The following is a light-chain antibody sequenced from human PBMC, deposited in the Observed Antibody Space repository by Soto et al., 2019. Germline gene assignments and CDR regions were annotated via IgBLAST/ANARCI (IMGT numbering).Light chain of an antibody. V-gene: IGLV2-14*01. CDR1: SGDIGSYNR. Sequence: QSVLTQPASVSGSPGQSITISCTGTSGDIGSYNRVSWYQQHPGQAPKLIIYEVTDRPSGVSNRFSGSKSGNTASLTISGLQAEDEAEYYCSSYPNINTRACVFGTGTKLTVL. CDR2: EVT. J-gene: IGLJ1*01. CDR3: SSYPNINTRACV.